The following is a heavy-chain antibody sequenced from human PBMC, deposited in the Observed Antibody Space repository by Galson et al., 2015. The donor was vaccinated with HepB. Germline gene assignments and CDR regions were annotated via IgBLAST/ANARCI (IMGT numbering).Heavy chain of an antibody. Sequence: SCKASGYTFTSYYMHWVRQAPGQGLEWMGIINPSGGSTSYAQKFQGRVTMTRDTSTSTVYMELSSLRSEDTAVYYCARDNPPRDGMDVWGQGTTVTVSS. CDR3: ARDNPPRDGMDV. CDR2: INPSGGST. D-gene: IGHD1-14*01. J-gene: IGHJ6*02. CDR1: GYTFTSYY. V-gene: IGHV1-46*01.